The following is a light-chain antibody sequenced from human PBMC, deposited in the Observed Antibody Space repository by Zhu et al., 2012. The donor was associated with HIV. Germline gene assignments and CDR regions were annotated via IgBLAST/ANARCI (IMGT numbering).Light chain of an antibody. CDR2: GAS. CDR3: QQYNTWPYT. Sequence: EVVMTQSPTTLSVSPGERATLSCRAGDFVNSKLAWYQHKRGQAPRLLLYGASTRATGIPARFTGSGSGTEFTLTITSMQSEDFATYYCQQYNTWPYTFGPGDQAGDQT. CDR1: DFVNSK. J-gene: IGKJ2*01. V-gene: IGKV3-15*01.